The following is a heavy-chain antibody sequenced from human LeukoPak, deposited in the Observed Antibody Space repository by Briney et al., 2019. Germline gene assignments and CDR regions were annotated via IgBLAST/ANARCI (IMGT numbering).Heavy chain of an antibody. CDR3: ARDPRAAGNGY. CDR2: IYYSGYT. J-gene: IGHJ4*02. CDR1: GGSISSYY. D-gene: IGHD6-13*01. V-gene: IGHV4-59*12. Sequence: SETLSLTCTVSGGSISSYYWSWLRQPPGKGLKWIGNIYYSGYTTYSPSLRSRVTISVDTSKNQFSLKLSSVTAADTAVYYCARDPRAAGNGYWGQGTLVTVSS.